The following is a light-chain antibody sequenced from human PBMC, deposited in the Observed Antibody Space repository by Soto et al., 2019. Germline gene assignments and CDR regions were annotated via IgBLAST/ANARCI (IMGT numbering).Light chain of an antibody. J-gene: IGLJ2*01. CDR2: SDN. CDR3: AAWDDSLNGVL. Sequence: QSVLTQPPSASGTPGQRVTISCSGSFSNIGSNTVNWYQHLPGTAPRLLIYSDNQRPSGVPDRFSGSKSGTSASLAISGLQSEDEADYYCAAWDDSLNGVLLGGGTKLTVL. CDR1: FSNIGSNT. V-gene: IGLV1-44*01.